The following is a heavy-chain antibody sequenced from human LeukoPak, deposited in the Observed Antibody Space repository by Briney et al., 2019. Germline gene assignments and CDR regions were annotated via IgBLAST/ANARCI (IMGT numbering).Heavy chain of an antibody. V-gene: IGHV3-23*01. CDR2: ISGSGGST. CDR1: GFTFSNYD. D-gene: IGHD3-10*01. J-gene: IGHJ6*02. Sequence: PGGSLRLSCAASGFTFSNYDMSWVRQAPGKGLEWVSAISGSGGSTDYADSVKGRFSVSRDSSKNTLYLQMNSLRAEDTAVYYCARDQSPFYYGSGTSPWGMDVWGQGTTVTVSS. CDR3: ARDQSPFYYGSGTSPWGMDV.